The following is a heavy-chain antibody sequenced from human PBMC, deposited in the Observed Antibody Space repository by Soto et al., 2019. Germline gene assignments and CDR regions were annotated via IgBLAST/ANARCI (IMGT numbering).Heavy chain of an antibody. CDR2: IGTAGDT. CDR1: GFTFSSYD. CDR3: ARDGAAAGFDAFDI. D-gene: IGHD6-13*01. J-gene: IGHJ3*02. Sequence: GGSLRLSCAASGFTFSSYDMHWVRQATGKGLEWVSAIGTAGDTYYPGSVKGRFTISRENAKNSLYLQMNSLRAGDTAVYYCARDGAAAGFDAFDIWGQGTMVTVSS. V-gene: IGHV3-13*01.